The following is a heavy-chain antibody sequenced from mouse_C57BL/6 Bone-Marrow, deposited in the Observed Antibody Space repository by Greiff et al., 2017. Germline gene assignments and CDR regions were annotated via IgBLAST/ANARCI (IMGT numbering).Heavy chain of an antibody. CDR1: EYEFPSHD. D-gene: IGHD4-1*01. Sequence: EVKLMESGGGLVQPGESLKLSCESNEYEFPSHDMSWVRKTPGKRLELVAAINSDGGSTYYPDTMERRFIISRDNTKKTLYLQMSGLRSEDTALYYCARTGKRGYFDVWGTGTTVTVSS. V-gene: IGHV5-2*01. J-gene: IGHJ1*03. CDR3: ARTGKRGYFDV. CDR2: INSDGGST.